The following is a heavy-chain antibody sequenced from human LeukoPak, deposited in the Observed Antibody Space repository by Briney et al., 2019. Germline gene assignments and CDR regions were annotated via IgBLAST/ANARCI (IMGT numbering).Heavy chain of an antibody. Sequence: SETPSLTCAVYGGSFSGYYWSWIRQPPGKGLEWIGEINHSGSTNYNPSLKSRVTISVDTSKNQFSLKLSSVTAADTAVYYCARVPGQVPAAIFRRYWFDPWGQGTLVTVSS. CDR3: ARVPGQVPAAIFRRYWFDP. D-gene: IGHD2-2*01. J-gene: IGHJ5*02. V-gene: IGHV4-34*01. CDR1: GGSFSGYY. CDR2: INHSGST.